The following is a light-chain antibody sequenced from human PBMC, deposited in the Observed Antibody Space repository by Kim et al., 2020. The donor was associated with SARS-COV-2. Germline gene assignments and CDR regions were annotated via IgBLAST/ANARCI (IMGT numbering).Light chain of an antibody. V-gene: IGLV1-40*01. CDR2: GNT. J-gene: IGLJ1*01. CDR1: RSNIGAGYD. CDR3: QSYDNSLSAYV. Sequence: RVTISCNGSRSNIGAGYDVHWYQPLPGTAPKLLMFGNTNRPSGVSDRFSGSKSGTAASLAITGLQADDEATYYCQSYDNSLSAYVFGTGTKVTVL.